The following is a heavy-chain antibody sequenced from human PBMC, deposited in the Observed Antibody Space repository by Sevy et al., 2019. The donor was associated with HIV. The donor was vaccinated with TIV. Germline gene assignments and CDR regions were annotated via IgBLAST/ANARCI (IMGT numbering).Heavy chain of an antibody. Sequence: GGSLRLSCTASGFTVNNYDMAWVRQAPGKGLGWVSRISGAGSTACYSKSVKGRFTISRDNSKSTLFLQMNSLRVDDTAVYYCAKGWQRWPSDYWGQGIQVTVSS. CDR2: ISGAGSTA. J-gene: IGHJ4*02. CDR3: AKGWQRWPSDY. D-gene: IGHD6-25*01. CDR1: GFTVNNYD. V-gene: IGHV3-23*01.